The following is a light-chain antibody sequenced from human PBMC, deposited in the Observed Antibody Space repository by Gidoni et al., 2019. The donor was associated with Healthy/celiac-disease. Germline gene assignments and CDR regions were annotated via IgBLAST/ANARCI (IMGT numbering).Light chain of an antibody. V-gene: IGLV2-14*03. CDR3: SSYTSSSSYV. Sequence: QSALTQPASVSGSPGQSITISCTGTSSDVVGYNYVSWSQQHPGKAPTLMIYDVSNRPSGVSNRFSGSKSGNTASLTISGLQAEDEADYYCSSYTSSSSYVFGTGTKVTVL. CDR1: SSDVVGYNY. J-gene: IGLJ1*01. CDR2: DVS.